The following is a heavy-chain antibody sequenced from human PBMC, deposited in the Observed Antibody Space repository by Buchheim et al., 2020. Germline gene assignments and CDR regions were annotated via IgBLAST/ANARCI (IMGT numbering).Heavy chain of an antibody. CDR1: GFAVSDNY. J-gene: IGHJ4*02. D-gene: IGHD3/OR15-3a*01. CDR3: ARGLARLDY. V-gene: IGHV3-66*02. CDR2: IYAGGST. Sequence: EVQLVESGGDLVQPGGSLRLSCAASGFAVSDNYMSWVRQAPGKGPEWVSFIYAGGSTYYAGSMRGRFTISRDNSKKTVYLQMNSLRVEDTAVYYCARGLARLDYWGQGTL.